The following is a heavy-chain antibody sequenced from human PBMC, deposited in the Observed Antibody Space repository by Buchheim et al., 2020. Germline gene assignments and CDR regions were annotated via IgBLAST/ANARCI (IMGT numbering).Heavy chain of an antibody. V-gene: IGHV4-34*01. CDR2: INHSGST. CDR1: GGSFSGYY. CDR3: ARGRLTGTTGTTEFDY. Sequence: QVQLQQWGAGLLKPSETLSLTCAVYGGSFSGYYWSWIRQPPGKGLEWIGEINHSGSTNYNPSLKSRVTIAVDTSKNQFPLKLSSVTAADTAVYYCARGRLTGTTGTTEFDYWGQGTL. D-gene: IGHD1-7*01. J-gene: IGHJ4*02.